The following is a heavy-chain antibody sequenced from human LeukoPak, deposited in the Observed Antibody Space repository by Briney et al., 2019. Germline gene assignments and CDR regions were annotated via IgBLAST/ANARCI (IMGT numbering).Heavy chain of an antibody. Sequence: GGSLRLSCAASGFTFSSYAMHWVRQAPGKGLEWVAVISYDGSNKYYADSVKGRFTISRDNSKNTLYLQMSSLRAEDTAVYYCARDPRGITIFGVVIPQGDAFDIWGQGTMVTVSS. D-gene: IGHD3-3*01. CDR2: ISYDGSNK. CDR3: ARDPRGITIFGVVIPQGDAFDI. CDR1: GFTFSSYA. J-gene: IGHJ3*02. V-gene: IGHV3-30-3*01.